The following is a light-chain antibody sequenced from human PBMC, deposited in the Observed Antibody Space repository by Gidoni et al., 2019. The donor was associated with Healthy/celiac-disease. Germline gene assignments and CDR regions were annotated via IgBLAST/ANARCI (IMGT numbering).Light chain of an antibody. Sequence: DIQMTPSPSSLSASVGDRVTITCRASQSISSYLNWYQQKPGKAPKLLIYAASSLQSGVPSRFSGSGSGTDFTLTISSLQPEDFATYYCQQSYSTPFTVGPGTKVDIK. J-gene: IGKJ3*01. CDR1: QSISSY. CDR3: QQSYSTPFT. CDR2: AAS. V-gene: IGKV1-39*01.